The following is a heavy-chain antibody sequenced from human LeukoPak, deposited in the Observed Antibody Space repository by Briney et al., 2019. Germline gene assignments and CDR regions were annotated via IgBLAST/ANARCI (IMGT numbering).Heavy chain of an antibody. CDR2: IWYDGSNK. CDR1: GFTFSSYG. D-gene: IGHD4-23*01. V-gene: IGHV3-33*01. CDR3: AREHYGGNSHYFDY. Sequence: GGSLRLSCAASGFTFSSYGMHWVRQAPGKGLEWLAVIWYDGSNKYYADSVKGRFTISRDNSKNTLYLQMNSLRAEDTAVYYCAREHYGGNSHYFDYWGQGTLVTVSS. J-gene: IGHJ4*02.